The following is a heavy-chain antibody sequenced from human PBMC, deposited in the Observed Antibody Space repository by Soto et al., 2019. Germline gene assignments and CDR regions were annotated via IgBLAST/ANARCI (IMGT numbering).Heavy chain of an antibody. CDR3: TRSGWDNGDNYYYGSEV. D-gene: IGHD6-19*01. CDR2: IRSKANSDAT. V-gene: IGHV3-73*01. CDR1: GFILRGSA. J-gene: IGHJ6*02. Sequence: EVQLVESGGGLVQPGGSLKLSCAASGFILRGSAVHWVRQASGKGLEWVGRIRSKANSDATAYAESVKGRFTISRDDSKNTALLQMNSLNAEDTAVYYCTRSGWDNGDNYYYGSEVWGQGTTVTVSS.